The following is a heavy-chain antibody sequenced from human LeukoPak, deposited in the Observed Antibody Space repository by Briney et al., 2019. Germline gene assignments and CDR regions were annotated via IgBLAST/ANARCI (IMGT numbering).Heavy chain of an antibody. CDR3: AKDPPAYCGGDCYLPDY. V-gene: IGHV3-23*01. D-gene: IGHD2-21*01. CDR2: ISGSGGST. Sequence: GGSLRLSCAASGFTFSSYAVSWVRQAPGKGLEWVSAISGSGGSTYYADSVKGRFTISRDNSKNTLYLQMNSLRAEDTAVYYCAKDPPAYCGGDCYLPDYWGQGTLVTVSS. J-gene: IGHJ4*02. CDR1: GFTFSSYA.